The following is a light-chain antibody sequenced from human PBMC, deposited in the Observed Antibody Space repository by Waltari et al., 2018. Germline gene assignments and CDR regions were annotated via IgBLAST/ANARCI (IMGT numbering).Light chain of an antibody. CDR1: SGDIGAYSY. V-gene: IGLV2-14*03. CDR3: SAYTSRGTLK. Sequence: QSALTQPASVSGSPGQSITISCTGTSGDIGAYSYVTWYQHHPGEVPKLILYVVAERPSGVSNRFSGSKSGNTASLTVSGLQAEDEALYYCSAYTSRGTLKFGGGTRVTVL. J-gene: IGLJ2*01. CDR2: VVA.